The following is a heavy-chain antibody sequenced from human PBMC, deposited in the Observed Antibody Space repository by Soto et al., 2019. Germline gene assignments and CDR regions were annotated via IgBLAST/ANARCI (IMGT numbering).Heavy chain of an antibody. CDR2: IFFTGAT. V-gene: IGHV4-59*01. J-gene: IGHJ6*02. CDR1: GGSISSYY. Sequence: SETLSLTCTVSGGSISSYYWSWIRQPPGKGLEWIGHIFFTGATNYSPSLKSRVTMSVDSSKSQFSLNLTSVTVADSAIYFCARARSDSAGSSLGRRLDVWGHGTTVTVSS. D-gene: IGHD3-10*01. CDR3: ARARSDSAGSSLGRRLDV.